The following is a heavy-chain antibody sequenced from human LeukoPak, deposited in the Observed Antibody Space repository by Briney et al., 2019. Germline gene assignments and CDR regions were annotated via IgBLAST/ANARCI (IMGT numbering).Heavy chain of an antibody. Sequence: SQSLSLTCTVSGGSISSGGYYWSWIRQHPGKGLVWIGYIYYTGSTYYNPSLKSRVTISVDTSKNQFSLKLSSVTAADTAVYYCARDNSSSGAFDYWGQGTLVTVSS. CDR2: IYYTGST. V-gene: IGHV4-31*03. CDR1: GGSISSGGYY. D-gene: IGHD6-6*01. CDR3: ARDNSSSGAFDY. J-gene: IGHJ4*02.